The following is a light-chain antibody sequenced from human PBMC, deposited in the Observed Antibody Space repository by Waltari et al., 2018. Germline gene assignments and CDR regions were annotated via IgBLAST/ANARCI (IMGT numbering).Light chain of an antibody. Sequence: EIVLTQSPATLSLSPGERATLSCGASQSVISSYLAWYQQKLGLAPRLLIYDASTRATGIPDRLSGSGYGTDFTLTISRLEPEDFAVYYCQQYAASPVTFGQGTRLDIK. CDR3: QQYAASPVT. V-gene: IGKV3D-20*01. CDR1: QSVISSY. J-gene: IGKJ5*01. CDR2: DAS.